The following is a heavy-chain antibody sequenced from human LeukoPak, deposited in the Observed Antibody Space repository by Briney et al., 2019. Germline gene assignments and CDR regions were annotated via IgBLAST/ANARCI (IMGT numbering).Heavy chain of an antibody. CDR3: ARLRPVNCFDP. Sequence: SETLSLTCTVSGGSISSYCWSWIRQPPGKGLEWIGYIYYSGSTNYNPSLKSRVTISVDTSKNQFSLKLSSVTAADTAVYYCARLRPVNCFDPWGQGTLVTVSS. J-gene: IGHJ5*02. CDR2: IYYSGST. V-gene: IGHV4-59*01. CDR1: GGSISSYC.